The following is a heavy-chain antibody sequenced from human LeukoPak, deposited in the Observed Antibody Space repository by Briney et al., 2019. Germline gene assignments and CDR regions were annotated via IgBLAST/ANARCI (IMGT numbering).Heavy chain of an antibody. D-gene: IGHD3-22*01. CDR1: GGSFSGYY. CDR3: ARVGYYYDSSGYRVFDY. V-gene: IGHV4-34*01. CDR2: IYYSGST. J-gene: IGHJ4*02. Sequence: PSETLSLTCAVYGGSFSGYYWSWIRQPPGKGLEWIGSIYYSGSTYYSPSLKSRVTISVDTSKNQFSLKLSSVTAADTAVYYCARVGYYYDSSGYRVFDYWGQGTLVTVSS.